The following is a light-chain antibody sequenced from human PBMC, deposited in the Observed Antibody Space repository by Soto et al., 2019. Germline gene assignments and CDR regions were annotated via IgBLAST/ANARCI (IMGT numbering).Light chain of an antibody. Sequence: DIRMTQSASYLSACVGDRVTIXCRASQSLSRDFIWCQQIAGVAHKPLIYAASSLQGGGPSRFSGSGSGTDFTRTISSLQHEDFATYFGRQSYSPPRTFGQGTKVEIK. J-gene: IGKJ1*01. CDR2: AAS. V-gene: IGKV1-39*01. CDR1: QSLSRD. CDR3: RQSYSPPRT.